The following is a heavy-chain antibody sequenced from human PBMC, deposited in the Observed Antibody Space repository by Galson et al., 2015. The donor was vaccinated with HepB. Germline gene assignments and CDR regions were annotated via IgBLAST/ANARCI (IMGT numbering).Heavy chain of an antibody. Sequence: SVKASCKASGGTFSSYAISWVRQAPGQGLEWMGGIIPIFGTANYAQKFQGRVTITADESTSTAYMELSSLRSEDTAVYYCAREMDCSSTSCYNAFDIWGQGTMVTVSS. V-gene: IGHV1-69*13. CDR1: GGTFSSYA. D-gene: IGHD2-2*02. CDR3: AREMDCSSTSCYNAFDI. J-gene: IGHJ3*02. CDR2: IIPIFGTA.